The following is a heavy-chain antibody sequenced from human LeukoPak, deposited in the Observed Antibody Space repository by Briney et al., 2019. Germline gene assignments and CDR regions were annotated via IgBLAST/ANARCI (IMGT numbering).Heavy chain of an antibody. CDR3: AREEARFLEWFEAGNYFDY. V-gene: IGHV3-48*01. CDR2: ISSSSSDI. Sequence: PGGSLRLSCAASGFTFSSYSMHWVRQAPGKGLEWVSYISSSSSDIYYADSVKGRFAISRDNAKNSLYLQMNSLIAEDTAVYYCAREEARFLEWFEAGNYFDYWGQGTLVTVSS. J-gene: IGHJ4*02. D-gene: IGHD3-3*01. CDR1: GFTFSSYS.